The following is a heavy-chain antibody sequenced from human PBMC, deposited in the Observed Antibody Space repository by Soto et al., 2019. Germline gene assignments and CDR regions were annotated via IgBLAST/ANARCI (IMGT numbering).Heavy chain of an antibody. V-gene: IGHV1-3*01. D-gene: IGHD2-15*01. CDR3: ASWLKGPDIGNYYYGMDV. CDR1: GYTFTSYA. Sequence: RASVKVSCKASGYTFTSYAMHWVRQAPGQRLEWMGWINAGNGNTKYSQKFQGRVTITRDTSASTAYMELSSLRSEDTAVYYCASWLKGPDIGNYYYGMDVWGQGTTVTVSS. J-gene: IGHJ6*02. CDR2: INAGNGNT.